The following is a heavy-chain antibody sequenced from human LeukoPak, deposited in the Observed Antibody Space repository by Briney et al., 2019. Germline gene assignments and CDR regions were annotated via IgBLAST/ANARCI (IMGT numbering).Heavy chain of an antibody. CDR2: INPNSGGT. V-gene: IGHV1-2*02. Sequence: GASVKVSCKASGYTFTGYYLHWVRQAPGQGHEWMGWINPNSGGTKYAQKFQGRVTMTRDTSISTAYMELTRLRSDDTAVYYCARGETEETGTRPDAFDIWGQGTMVTVSS. D-gene: IGHD6-13*01. CDR1: GYTFTGYY. CDR3: ARGETEETGTRPDAFDI. J-gene: IGHJ3*02.